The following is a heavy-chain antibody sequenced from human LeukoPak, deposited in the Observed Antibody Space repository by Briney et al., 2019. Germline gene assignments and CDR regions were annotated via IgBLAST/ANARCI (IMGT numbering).Heavy chain of an antibody. CDR3: ARGYCSGGSCYHFES. D-gene: IGHD2-15*01. Sequence: ASVTVSCKTSGYRFSDYYMHWVRQAPGQGLEWMGWVNSNSGGTHYAQKFEGRVTMTRDTSISTAYMELSRLKSDDTAVYYCARGYCSGGSCYHFESWGQGTLVTVSS. CDR1: GYRFSDYY. V-gene: IGHV1-2*02. CDR2: VNSNSGGT. J-gene: IGHJ4*02.